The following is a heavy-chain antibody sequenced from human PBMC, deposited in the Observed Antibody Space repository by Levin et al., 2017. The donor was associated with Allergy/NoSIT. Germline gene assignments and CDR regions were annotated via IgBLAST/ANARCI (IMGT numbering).Heavy chain of an antibody. V-gene: IGHV3-23*01. J-gene: IGHJ4*02. CDR1: GFSFNNYV. CDR3: AKGRLRNFDWSFGPPDYFFDH. D-gene: IGHD3-9*01. Sequence: HPGGSLRLSCAASGFSFNNYVLTWVRQAPGKGLEWVSGISGGGSNAIFADSVKGRFTISRDSSKNALYLQMNSLRVEDTAVYYCAKGRLRNFDWSFGPPDYFFDHWGQGTLVTVSS. CDR2: ISGGGSNA.